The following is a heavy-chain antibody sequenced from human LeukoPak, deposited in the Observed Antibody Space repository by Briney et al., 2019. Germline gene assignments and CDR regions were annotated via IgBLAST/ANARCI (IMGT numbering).Heavy chain of an antibody. CDR1: GGSFSGYY. J-gene: IGHJ5*02. CDR3: ARQRKGNQLLLSVDP. V-gene: IGHV4-34*01. CDR2: NSGST. D-gene: IGHD2-2*01. Sequence: SETLSLTCAVYGGSFSGYYWSWIRQPPGKGLEWIGSNSGSTYYNPSLKSRVTTSVDTSKNQFSLKLSSVTAADTAVYYCARQRKGNQLLLSVDPWGQGTLVTVSS.